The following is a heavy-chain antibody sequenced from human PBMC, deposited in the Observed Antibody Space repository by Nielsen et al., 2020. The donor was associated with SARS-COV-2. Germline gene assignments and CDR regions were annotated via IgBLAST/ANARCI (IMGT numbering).Heavy chain of an antibody. CDR3: AKVNGYYYGSGSYKGSEIDY. Sequence: VRQAPGKGLEWVANIKQDGSEKYYVDSVKGRFTISRDNAKNSLYLQMNSLRAEDTAVYYCAKVNGYYYGSGSYKGSEIDYWGQGTLVTVSS. D-gene: IGHD3-10*01. CDR2: IKQDGSEK. J-gene: IGHJ4*02. V-gene: IGHV3-7*03.